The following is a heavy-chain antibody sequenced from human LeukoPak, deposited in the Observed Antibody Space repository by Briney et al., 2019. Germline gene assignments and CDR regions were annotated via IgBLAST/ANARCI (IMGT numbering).Heavy chain of an antibody. Sequence: GGSLRLSCAASGFTFSSYWMHWVRQAPGKGLWVSRINGDGSTTTYADSVTGRFTISRDNAKNTQYLQMNRLGAEDTAVYYCARVSIGAWYFDLWGRGTLVTVSS. CDR3: ARVSIGAWYFDL. J-gene: IGHJ2*01. D-gene: IGHD3-16*01. CDR2: INGDGSTT. V-gene: IGHV3-74*01. CDR1: GFTFSSYW.